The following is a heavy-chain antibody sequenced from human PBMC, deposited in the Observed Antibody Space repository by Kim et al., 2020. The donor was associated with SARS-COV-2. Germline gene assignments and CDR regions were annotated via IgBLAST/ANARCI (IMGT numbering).Heavy chain of an antibody. D-gene: IGHD2-2*01. CDR2: INHSGST. CDR3: ARALGYCSSTSCYASLYYYYYGMDV. Sequence: SETLSLTCAVYGGSFSGYYWSWIRQPPGKGLEWIGEINHSGSTNYNPSLKSRVTISVDTSKNQFSLKLSSVTAADTAVYYCARALGYCSSTSCYASLYYYYYGMDVWGQGTTVTVSS. CDR1: GGSFSGYY. J-gene: IGHJ6*02. V-gene: IGHV4-34*01.